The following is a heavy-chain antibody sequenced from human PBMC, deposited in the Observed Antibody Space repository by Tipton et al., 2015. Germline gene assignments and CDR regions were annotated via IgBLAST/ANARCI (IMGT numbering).Heavy chain of an antibody. J-gene: IGHJ3*02. CDR2: IQYSGST. V-gene: IGHV4-59*08. D-gene: IGHD2-2*01. Sequence: TLSLTCSVSSDSISKYYWSWIRQPPGKELEWIGYIQYSGSTNYNPSLKSRVTISVDTSKTQFSLKMSSVTASDTAMYYCARLAYCSTDTCPMGGDAFHIWGQGTMVTVSS. CDR3: ARLAYCSTDTCPMGGDAFHI. CDR1: SDSISKYY.